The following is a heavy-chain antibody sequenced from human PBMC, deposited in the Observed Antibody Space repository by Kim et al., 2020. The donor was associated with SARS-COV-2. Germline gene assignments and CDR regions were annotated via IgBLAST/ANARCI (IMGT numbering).Heavy chain of an antibody. CDR2: IKKSGDEK. CDR1: GFTFGDYW. V-gene: IGHV3-7*01. Sequence: GGSLRLSCAVSGFTFGDYWMTWVRQAPGRGLEWVANIKKSGDEKHYAESVEGRFIISRDNVKNILFLQMNSLRVEDSAGYYCVREYFDFWSGSPIYNY. CDR3: VREYFDFWSGSPIYNY. D-gene: IGHD3-3*01. J-gene: IGHJ6*01.